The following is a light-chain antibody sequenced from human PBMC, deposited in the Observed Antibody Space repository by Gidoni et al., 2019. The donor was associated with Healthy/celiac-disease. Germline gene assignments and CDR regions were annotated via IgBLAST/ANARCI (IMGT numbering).Light chain of an antibody. Sequence: RVTITCQASQDISNYLNWYQQKPGKAPKLLIYDASNLETGVPSRFSGSGSGTDFTFTISSLQPEDIATYYCQQYDNLPGFGPGTKVDIK. CDR2: DAS. CDR1: QDISNY. CDR3: QQYDNLPG. J-gene: IGKJ3*01. V-gene: IGKV1-33*01.